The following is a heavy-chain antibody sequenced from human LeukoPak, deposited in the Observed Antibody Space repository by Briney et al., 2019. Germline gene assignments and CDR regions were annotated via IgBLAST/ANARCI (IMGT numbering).Heavy chain of an antibody. CDR2: IYYSGST. V-gene: IGHV4-30-4*01. Sequence: PSQTLSLTCTVSGGSISSGDYYWSWIRQPPGKGLEWIGYIYYSGSTYYNPSLKSRVTISVDTSKNQFSLKLSSVTAADTAVYYCARGRRDGYNPAGWFDPWGQGTLVTVSS. CDR3: ARGRRDGYNPAGWFDP. J-gene: IGHJ5*02. D-gene: IGHD5-24*01. CDR1: GGSISSGDYY.